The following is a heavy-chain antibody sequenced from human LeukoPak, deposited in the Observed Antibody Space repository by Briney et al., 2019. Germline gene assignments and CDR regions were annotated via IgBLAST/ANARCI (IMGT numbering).Heavy chain of an antibody. CDR3: ARIAVAGQFDY. V-gene: IGHV1-2*02. J-gene: IGHJ4*02. CDR2: INPNSGGA. CDR1: GYTFTGYY. Sequence: ASVKVSCKASGYTFTGYYMHWVRQAPGQGLEWMGWINPNSGGANYAQKFQGRVTMTRDTSICTAYMELSRLRSDDTAVYYCARIAVAGQFDYWGQGTLVTVSS. D-gene: IGHD6-19*01.